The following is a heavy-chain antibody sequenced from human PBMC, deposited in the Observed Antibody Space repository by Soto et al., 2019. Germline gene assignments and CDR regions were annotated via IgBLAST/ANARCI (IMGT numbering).Heavy chain of an antibody. CDR2: ISSNGGST. V-gene: IGHV3-64*01. CDR3: ARRDGYNFDY. D-gene: IGHD5-12*01. J-gene: IGHJ4*02. Sequence: VGSLRLSCAASGFTFSSYAMHWVRQAPGKGLEYVSAISSNGGSTYYANSVKGRFTISRDNSKNTLYLQMGSLRAEDMAVYYCARRDGYNFDYWGQGTLVTVS. CDR1: GFTFSSYA.